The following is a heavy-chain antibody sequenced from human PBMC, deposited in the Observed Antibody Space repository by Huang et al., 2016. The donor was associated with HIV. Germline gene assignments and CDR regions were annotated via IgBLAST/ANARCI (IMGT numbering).Heavy chain of an antibody. J-gene: IGHJ5*01. D-gene: IGHD6-13*01. CDR1: GFSILIYY. CDR2: VNPSGGGA. Sequence: QVQLVQSGAEVKKPGASVTISCKASGFSILIYYIHWVRQAPGQGLEWIGIVNPSGGGADYAQKFKGRGTMTRDTSTRTLYMELSSLRSEDTAVYYCAREGITPSGTEVSGFDFWGQGTPVSVSS. CDR3: AREGITPSGTEVSGFDF. V-gene: IGHV1-46*03.